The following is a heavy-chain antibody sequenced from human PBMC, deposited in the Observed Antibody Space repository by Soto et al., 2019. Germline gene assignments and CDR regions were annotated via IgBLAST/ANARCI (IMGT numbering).Heavy chain of an antibody. D-gene: IGHD1-7*01. J-gene: IGHJ4*02. CDR3: ASSAYNWNYVPSFDY. CDR1: GGSFSGYY. V-gene: IGHV4-34*01. Sequence: PSETLSLTCAVYGGSFSGYYWSWIRQPPGKGLEWIGEINHRGSTNYNPSLKSRVTISVDTSKNQFSLKLSSVTAADTAVYYCASSAYNWNYVPSFDYWGQGTLVTVSS. CDR2: INHRGST.